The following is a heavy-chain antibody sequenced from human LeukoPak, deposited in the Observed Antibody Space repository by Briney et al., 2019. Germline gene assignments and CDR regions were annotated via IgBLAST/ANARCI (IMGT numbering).Heavy chain of an antibody. CDR3: TREDHSNYNY. Sequence: GGSLTLSCAASGLTFSRYWMAGVGQAPGKEREGVASIKQDGGETFYVDSVKGRFTISRDNAKNSLYLQMNSLRAEDTAVYYCTREDHSNYNYCGQGTLVTASS. V-gene: IGHV3-7*01. D-gene: IGHD4-11*01. CDR2: IKQDGGET. CDR1: GLTFSRYW. J-gene: IGHJ4*02.